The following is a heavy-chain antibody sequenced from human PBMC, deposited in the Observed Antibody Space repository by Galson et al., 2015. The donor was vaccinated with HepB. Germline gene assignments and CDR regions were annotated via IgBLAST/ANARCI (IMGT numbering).Heavy chain of an antibody. D-gene: IGHD5-18*01. V-gene: IGHV3-64*02. Sequence: SLRLSCAASGFTFTTYPMHWVRQAPGKGLEYVSAITSDGDSTYYADSVKGRFTISRDNSKNTLYLQMGSLRPEDMAVYFCARNNYGYDYWGQGTLVTVSS. CDR3: ARNNYGYDY. CDR2: ITSDGDST. CDR1: GFTFTTYP. J-gene: IGHJ4*02.